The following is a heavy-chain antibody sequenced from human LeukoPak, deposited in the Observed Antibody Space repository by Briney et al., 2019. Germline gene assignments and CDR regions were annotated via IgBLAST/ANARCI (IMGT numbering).Heavy chain of an antibody. D-gene: IGHD6-19*01. J-gene: IGHJ4*02. V-gene: IGHV1-8*02. Sequence: ASVKVSCKASGYTFTGYYMHWVRQAPGQGLEWMGWMNPNSGNTGYAQKFQGRVTMTRNTSISTAYMELSSLRSEDTAVYYCARGRRIAVADLDYWGQGTLVTVSS. CDR1: GYTFTGYY. CDR3: ARGRRIAVADLDY. CDR2: MNPNSGNT.